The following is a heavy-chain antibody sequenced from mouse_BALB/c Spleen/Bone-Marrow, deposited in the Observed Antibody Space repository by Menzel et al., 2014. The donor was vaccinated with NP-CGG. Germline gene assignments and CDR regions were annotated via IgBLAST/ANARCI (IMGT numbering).Heavy chain of an antibody. Sequence: LVESGAELVRPGASVKLSCKALGYTFTDYEIHWVKQTPVHGLEWIGAIHPRSGGTAYNQKFKGKATLTADKSSSIAYMELSSLTSEDSAVYYCTRDGDGYYTYTLDNWGQGTSVTVSS. CDR1: GYTFTDYE. CDR3: TRDGDGYYTYTLDN. D-gene: IGHD2-3*01. J-gene: IGHJ4*01. V-gene: IGHV1-15*01. CDR2: IHPRSGGT.